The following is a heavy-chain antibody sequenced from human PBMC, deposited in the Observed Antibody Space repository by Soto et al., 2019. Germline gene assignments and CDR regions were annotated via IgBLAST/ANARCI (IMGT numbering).Heavy chain of an antibody. D-gene: IGHD6-19*01. Sequence: EVQLVESGGDSVQPGGSLRLSCAASGFSLSSYWMHWVRQVPGKGLVWVSRIQSDGSSTNYADSVKGRFTISKDSAKNTLYVQMDSLRVEDTAVYYCAREKAVSGTTFDCWGQGTLVTVSS. CDR1: GFSLSSYW. CDR2: IQSDGSST. J-gene: IGHJ4*02. CDR3: AREKAVSGTTFDC. V-gene: IGHV3-74*01.